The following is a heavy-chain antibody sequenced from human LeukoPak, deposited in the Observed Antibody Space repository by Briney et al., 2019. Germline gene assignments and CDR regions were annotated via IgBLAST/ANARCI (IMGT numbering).Heavy chain of an antibody. J-gene: IGHJ4*02. CDR3: AKEAIKYCSSTSCYFDY. V-gene: IGHV3-23*01. Sequence: GECMRLSCAASGLTFSSDAMSWVRKAQGKGLEWVSAISGSGGSTYYADSVKGRFTISRDNSKNTLYLQMNSLRAEDTAVYYCAKEAIKYCSSTSCYFDYWGQGTLVTVSS. CDR2: ISGSGGST. D-gene: IGHD2-2*01. CDR1: GLTFSSDA.